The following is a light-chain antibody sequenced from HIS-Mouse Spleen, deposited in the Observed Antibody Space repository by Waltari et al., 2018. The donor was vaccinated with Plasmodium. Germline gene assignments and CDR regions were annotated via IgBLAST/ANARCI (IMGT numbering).Light chain of an antibody. CDR3: MIWHSSAWV. CDR2: YKSDSDK. V-gene: IGLV5-45*03. CDR1: SGLHVGTYR. J-gene: IGLJ3*02. Sequence: QAVLTQPSSLSASPGASARPTCTLRSGLHVGTYRIYWYQQKPGSPPQSLLRYKSDSDKQQGSGVPSRFSGSKDASANAGILLISGLQSEDEADYYCMIWHSSAWVFGGGTKLTVL.